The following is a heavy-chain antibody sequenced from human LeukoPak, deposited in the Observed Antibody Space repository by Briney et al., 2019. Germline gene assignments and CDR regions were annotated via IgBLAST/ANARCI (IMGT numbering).Heavy chain of an antibody. CDR1: GGSFSGYY. D-gene: IGHD4-17*01. CDR2: INHSGST. CDR3: ARDTTATTAKRRVQARNWYFDV. V-gene: IGHV4-34*01. J-gene: IGHJ2*01. Sequence: SETLSLTCAVYGGSFSGYYWSWIRQPPGKGLKWIGEINHSGSTNYNPSLKSRVTISVDTSKNQFSLKLSSVTAADTAVYYCARDTTATTAKRRVQARNWYFDVWGRGTLVTVSS.